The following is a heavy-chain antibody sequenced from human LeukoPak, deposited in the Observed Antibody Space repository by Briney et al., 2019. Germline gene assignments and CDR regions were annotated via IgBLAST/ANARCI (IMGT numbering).Heavy chain of an antibody. CDR2: INHSGST. Sequence: PSETLSLTCAVYGGSFSGYYWGWIRQPPGKGLEWIGEINHSGSTNYNPSLKSRVTIPVDTSKNQFSLKLSSVTAADTAVYYCARSIYYYDSSGYPDWGQGTLVTVSS. J-gene: IGHJ4*02. CDR3: ARSIYYYDSSGYPD. V-gene: IGHV4-34*01. CDR1: GGSFSGYY. D-gene: IGHD3-22*01.